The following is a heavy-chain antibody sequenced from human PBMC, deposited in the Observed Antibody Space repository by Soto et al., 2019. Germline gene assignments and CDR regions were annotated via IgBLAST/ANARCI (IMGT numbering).Heavy chain of an antibody. Sequence: KQSQTLSLTCAISGDSVSSNSAAWNWIRQSPSRGLEWLGRTYYRSKWYNDYAVSVKSRITINPDTSKNQFSLQLNSVTPEDTAVYYCAREGSVNEDQFWELHDAFDIWGQGTMVTVSS. V-gene: IGHV6-1*01. D-gene: IGHD1-26*01. CDR2: TYYRSKWYN. CDR3: AREGSVNEDQFWELHDAFDI. J-gene: IGHJ3*02. CDR1: GDSVSSNSAA.